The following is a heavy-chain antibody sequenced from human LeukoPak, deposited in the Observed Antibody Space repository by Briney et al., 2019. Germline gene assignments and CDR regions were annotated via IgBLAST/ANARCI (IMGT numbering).Heavy chain of an antibody. V-gene: IGHV4-39*07. J-gene: IGHJ5*02. CDR1: GDSISTSNSY. CDR3: ARVVYGDYPNWFDP. D-gene: IGHD4-17*01. Sequence: SETLSLTCAVSGDSISTSNSYWGWIRQPPGKGLEWIGSIYYSGNTYYNPSLKSRVTISVDTSKNQFSLKLSSVTAADTAVYYCARVVYGDYPNWFDPWGQGTLVTVSS. CDR2: IYYSGNT.